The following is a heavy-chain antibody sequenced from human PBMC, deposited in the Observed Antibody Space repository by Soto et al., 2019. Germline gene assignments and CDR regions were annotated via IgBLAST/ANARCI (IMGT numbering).Heavy chain of an antibody. J-gene: IGHJ5*02. V-gene: IGHV4-59*01. CDR3: ASRSGYYTNNWFDP. D-gene: IGHD3-3*01. CDR2: IYYSGST. CDR1: GGSISSYY. Sequence: SETLSLTCTVSGGSISSYYWSWIRQPPGKGLEWIGYIYYSGSTNYNPSIKSRVTISVDTSKNQFSLKLSARTAADTSMYYSASRSGYYTNNWFDPLGQETLVTVSS.